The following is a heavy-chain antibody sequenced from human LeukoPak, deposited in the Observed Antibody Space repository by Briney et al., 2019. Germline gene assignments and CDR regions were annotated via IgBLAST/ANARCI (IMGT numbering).Heavy chain of an antibody. D-gene: IGHD1-26*01. CDR3: ALGVKWELGY. Sequence: GGSVRLSCAASGFTFSSYGMHWVRQAPGKGLEWVANIKQDGSEKYYVDSVKGRFTISRDNAKNSLYLQMNSLRAEDTAVYYCALGVKWELGYWGQGTLVTVSS. CDR2: IKQDGSEK. CDR1: GFTFSSYG. J-gene: IGHJ4*02. V-gene: IGHV3-7*01.